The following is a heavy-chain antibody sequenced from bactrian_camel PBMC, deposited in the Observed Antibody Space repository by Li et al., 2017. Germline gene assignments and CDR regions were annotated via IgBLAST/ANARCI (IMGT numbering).Heavy chain of an antibody. CDR3: AAAGHWNTGQYLY. CDR1: GARYSRYYC. V-gene: IGHV3-3*01. J-gene: IGHJ4*01. CDR2: MYSGESRT. D-gene: IGHD8*01. Sequence: HVQLVESGGGSVQAGVSLNLSCAASGARYSRYYCMAWFREAPGKEREGVAQMYSGESRTYYADSVKGRFTISHDNAKRTLYLQMNSLKPEDTAMYYCAAAGHWNTGQYLYWGQGTQVTVS.